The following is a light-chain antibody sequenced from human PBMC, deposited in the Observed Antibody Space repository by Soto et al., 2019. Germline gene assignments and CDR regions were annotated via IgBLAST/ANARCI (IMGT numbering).Light chain of an antibody. CDR2: EVT. J-gene: IGLJ2*01. CDR3: SSYAGSNSFVV. V-gene: IGLV2-8*01. CDR1: SSDVGSYNY. Sequence: QSVLTQPPSASGSPGQSVTISCTGTSSDVGSYNYVSWYQQHPGKAPKLMIYEVTKRPSGVPDRFSGYKSGNTASLTVSGLQAEDEADYYCSSYAGSNSFVVFGGGTKLTVL.